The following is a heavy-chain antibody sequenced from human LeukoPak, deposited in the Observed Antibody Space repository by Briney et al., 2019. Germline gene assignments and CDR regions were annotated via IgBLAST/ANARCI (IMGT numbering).Heavy chain of an antibody. J-gene: IGHJ4*02. V-gene: IGHV4-34*01. Sequence: SETLSLTCAVYGGSFSGYYWSWIRQPPGKGLEWIGEINHSGSTNYNPSLKSRVTISVDTSKNQFSLKLSSVTAADTAIYYCAKAVLSYCSGGSCPYFDYWGQGTLVTVSS. D-gene: IGHD2-15*01. CDR3: AKAVLSYCSGGSCPYFDY. CDR2: INHSGST. CDR1: GGSFSGYY.